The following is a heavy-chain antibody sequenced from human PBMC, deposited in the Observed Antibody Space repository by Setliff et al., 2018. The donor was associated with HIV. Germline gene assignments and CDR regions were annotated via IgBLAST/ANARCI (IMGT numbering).Heavy chain of an antibody. CDR1: GGSISSYY. V-gene: IGHV4-4*09. D-gene: IGHD3-22*01. CDR3: ARGLSFYDPGGFDY. Sequence: TSETLSLTCTVSGGSISSYYLSWIRQPPGKGLEWIGYIYTSGSTNYNPSLKSRVTISVDTSKNQFSLKLSSVTAADTAVYYCARGLSFYDPGGFDYWGQGTLVTVSS. CDR2: IYTSGST. J-gene: IGHJ4*02.